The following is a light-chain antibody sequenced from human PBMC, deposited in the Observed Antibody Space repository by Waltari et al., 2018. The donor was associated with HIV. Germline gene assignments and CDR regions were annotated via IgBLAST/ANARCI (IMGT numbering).Light chain of an antibody. J-gene: IGLJ2*01. CDR3: AAWDDSLSPHVV. V-gene: IGLV1-47*01. CDR2: RDT. CDR1: SSSIGSNY. Sequence: QSVLTQPPSASGTPGQRVTISCSGSSSSIGSNYVYWYQHLPGTTPKLLIYRDTQRPSSVPDRFSGSKSGTSASLAISGLRSEDEADYYCAAWDDSLSPHVVFGAGTKLTVL.